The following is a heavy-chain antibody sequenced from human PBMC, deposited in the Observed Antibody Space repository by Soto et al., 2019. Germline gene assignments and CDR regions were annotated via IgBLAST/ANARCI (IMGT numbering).Heavy chain of an antibody. V-gene: IGHV4-34*01. D-gene: IGHD6-19*01. J-gene: IGHJ3*02. CDR3: ARSREQWLVDAFDI. CDR2: VNPTGST. Sequence: QVQVQQWGAGLLKSSETLSLTCAVYGGSFIGYYWSWIRQSPGKGLEWIGEVNPTGSTKYNPSLKSRVTISVDTSKNQFSLNLNSVTAADTALYYCARSREQWLVDAFDIWGQGTMVTVSS. CDR1: GGSFIGYY.